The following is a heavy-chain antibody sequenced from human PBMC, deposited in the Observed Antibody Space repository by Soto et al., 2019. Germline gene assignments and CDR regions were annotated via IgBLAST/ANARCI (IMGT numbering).Heavy chain of an antibody. CDR2: IIPIFGTA. V-gene: IGHV1-69*12. CDR1: GGTFSSYA. J-gene: IGHJ2*01. Sequence: QVQLVQSGAEVKKPGSSVKVSCKASGGTFSSYAISWVRQAPGQGLEWMGGIIPIFGTANYAQKFQGRVTITGAESTSTAYMGLSSLRSGATAVFYCARVATVVKWYFDLWGRGPLVTVSS. D-gene: IGHD4-17*01. CDR3: ARVATVVKWYFDL.